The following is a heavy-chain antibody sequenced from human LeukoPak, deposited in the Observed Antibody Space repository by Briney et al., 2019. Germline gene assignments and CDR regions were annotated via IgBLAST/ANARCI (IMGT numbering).Heavy chain of an antibody. CDR2: IYYSGST. Sequence: PSETLSLTCTVSGDSISSYYWNWIRQPPGKGLEWIGYIYYSGSTNYNPSLKSRVTISVDTSKNLFSLKLSSVTAADTAVYYCARVYDSSGYYYPIDYWGQGTLVTVSS. D-gene: IGHD3-22*01. CDR3: ARVYDSSGYYYPIDY. J-gene: IGHJ4*02. V-gene: IGHV4-59*01. CDR1: GDSISSYY.